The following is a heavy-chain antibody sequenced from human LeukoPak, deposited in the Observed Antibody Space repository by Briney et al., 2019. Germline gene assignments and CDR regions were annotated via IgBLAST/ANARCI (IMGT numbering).Heavy chain of an antibody. CDR3: ARDPYGEGEPDY. D-gene: IGHD4-17*01. CDR2: ISAYNGNT. CDR1: GYTFTSYG. J-gene: IGHJ4*02. V-gene: IGHV1-18*04. Sequence: ASVRVSCKASGYTFTSYGVSRVRQAPGQGLEWMGWISAYNGNTNYAQKLQGRVTMTTDTSTSTAYMELRSLRSDDTAVYYCARDPYGEGEPDYWGQGTLVTVSS.